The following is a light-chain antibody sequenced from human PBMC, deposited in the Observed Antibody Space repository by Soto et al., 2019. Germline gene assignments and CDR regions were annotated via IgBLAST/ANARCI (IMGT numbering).Light chain of an antibody. CDR2: KAS. J-gene: IGKJ1*01. V-gene: IGKV1-5*03. CDR3: QQHHALWT. CDR1: QSIGTS. Sequence: DIQMTQFPSTLSASVGDRVTISCRASQSIGTSLAWYQQTPGKAPKLLIYKASILESGVPSRFSGSGSETEFTLTIASLQPDDFATYYCQQHHALWTFGQGTKVDIK.